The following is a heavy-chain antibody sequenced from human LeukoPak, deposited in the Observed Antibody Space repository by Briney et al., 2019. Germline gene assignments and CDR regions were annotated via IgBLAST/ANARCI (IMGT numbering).Heavy chain of an antibody. V-gene: IGHV3-23*05. CDR2: ITISGRTA. J-gene: IGHJ4*02. Sequence: GGSLRLSCLASGFTFSNYATSWVRQAPGKGLEWVSGITISGRTAYYADSVKGRFTTSRDNAKNSLYLQMSSLRADDTAVYYCARNQYEGICPDYWGQGALVTVSS. CDR1: GFTFSNYA. D-gene: IGHD2/OR15-2a*01. CDR3: ARNQYEGICPDY.